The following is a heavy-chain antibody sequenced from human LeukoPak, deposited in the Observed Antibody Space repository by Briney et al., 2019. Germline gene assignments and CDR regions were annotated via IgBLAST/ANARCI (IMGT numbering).Heavy chain of an antibody. CDR2: ISSSSSYT. Sequence: GGSLRLSCAASGFTFSDYYMSWIRQAPGKGLEWGSYISSSSSYTNYADSVKGRFTISRDNAKNSLYVQMNSLRAEDTAVYYCARDGDPYYDILTGYSEKYYFDYWGQGTLVTVSS. CDR1: GFTFSDYY. D-gene: IGHD3-9*01. V-gene: IGHV3-11*06. J-gene: IGHJ4*02. CDR3: ARDGDPYYDILTGYSEKYYFDY.